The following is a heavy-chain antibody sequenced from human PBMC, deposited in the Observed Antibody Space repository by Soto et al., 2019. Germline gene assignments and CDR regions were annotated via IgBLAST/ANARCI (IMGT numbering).Heavy chain of an antibody. CDR2: ISSSSSTI. D-gene: IGHD2-15*01. CDR1: GFTFSSYS. J-gene: IGHJ3*02. Sequence: EVQLVESGGGLVQPGGSLRLSCAASGFTFSSYSMNWVRQAPGKGLEWVSYISSSSSTIYYADSVKGRFIISRDNAKNSLYLKMNSLRDEDTAVYYCARGGSGGRSAFDIWGQGTMVTVSS. CDR3: ARGGSGGRSAFDI. V-gene: IGHV3-48*02.